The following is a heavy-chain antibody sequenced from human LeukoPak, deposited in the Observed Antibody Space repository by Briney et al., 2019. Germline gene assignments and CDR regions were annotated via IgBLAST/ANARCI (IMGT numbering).Heavy chain of an antibody. V-gene: IGHV1-46*01. CDR2: INPSGGTT. D-gene: IGHD3-22*01. J-gene: IGHJ4*02. Sequence: GASVKVSCKTSGYTFTTYYIHWVRQAPGQGLEWLGIINPSGGTTTYAQKFQGRVTMTRDTSTSTVYRELNTLRSEDTAVYYCARGSNYYYDVTADYPRYWGQGTLVTVSS. CDR1: GYTFTTYY. CDR3: ARGSNYYYDVTADYPRY.